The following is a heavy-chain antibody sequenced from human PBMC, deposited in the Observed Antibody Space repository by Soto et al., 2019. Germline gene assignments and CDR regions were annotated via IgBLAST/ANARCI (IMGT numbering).Heavy chain of an antibody. CDR1: GFSFSTYN. J-gene: IGHJ4*02. D-gene: IGHD1-26*01. V-gene: IGHV3-21*02. CDR3: VSEDGMVGSNSAFDQ. Sequence: EVELLESGGGLVQPGGSLRLSCAASGFSFSTYNMNWVRQAPGKGLEWVSSINGRSNYKYYTDSVKGRFTISRDNPKNSLYLQMHSLRAEETAVYYCVSEDGMVGSNSAFDQWGQGTLVSVSS. CDR2: INGRSNYK.